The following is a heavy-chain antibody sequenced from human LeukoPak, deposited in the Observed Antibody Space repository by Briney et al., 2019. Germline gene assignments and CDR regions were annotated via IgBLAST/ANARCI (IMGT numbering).Heavy chain of an antibody. CDR2: ISWNSGSI. J-gene: IGHJ4*02. Sequence: PGRSLRLSCAASGFTFDDYAMHWVRQAPGKGLEWVSGISWNSGSIGYADSVKGRFTISRDNAKNSLYLQMNSLRAEDTAVYYCARVVWGGYRKDYWGQGTLVTVSS. CDR1: GFTFDDYA. CDR3: ARVVWGGYRKDY. V-gene: IGHV3-9*01. D-gene: IGHD3-16*02.